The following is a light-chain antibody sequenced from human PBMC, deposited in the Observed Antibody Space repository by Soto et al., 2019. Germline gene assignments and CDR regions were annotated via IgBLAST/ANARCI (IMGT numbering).Light chain of an antibody. Sequence: EIVLTQSPGTLSLSPCERATLSFRASQGVSNNYLAWYQQKPGQAPRLLIYGASNRATGIPDRFSGSGSGTDFTLTISRLEPEDFAVYYCQQYGSSGAFGQGTKVDTK. CDR1: QGVSNNY. CDR3: QQYGSSGA. J-gene: IGKJ1*01. V-gene: IGKV3-20*01. CDR2: GAS.